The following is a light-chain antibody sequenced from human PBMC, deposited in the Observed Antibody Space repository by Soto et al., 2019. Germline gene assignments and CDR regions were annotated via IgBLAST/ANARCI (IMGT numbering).Light chain of an antibody. CDR1: QSVSSN. V-gene: IGKV3-15*01. CDR2: GAS. CDR3: QQYNNWPGT. Sequence: EIVMTQSPATLSVSPGERATLSCRASQSVSSNLAWYQQKPGQAPRLLIYGASTRPTGIPARFSGSGSGTEFTLTISRLQSEDFAVYYCQQYNNWPGTFGPGTKVDIK. J-gene: IGKJ3*01.